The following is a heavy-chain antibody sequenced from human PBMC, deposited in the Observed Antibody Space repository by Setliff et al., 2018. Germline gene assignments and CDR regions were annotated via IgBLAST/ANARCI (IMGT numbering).Heavy chain of an antibody. V-gene: IGHV1-2*02. CDR3: ARDRGQLANGMDV. CDR1: GYTFTGYY. Sequence: ASVKVSCKASGYTFTGYYMHWVRQAPGQGLEWMGWINPNSGGTNYAQKFQGRVTMTADTSASTAYMELSSLRSEDTAVYYCARDRGQLANGMDVWGQGTTVTVSS. CDR2: INPNSGGT. J-gene: IGHJ6*02. D-gene: IGHD6-6*01.